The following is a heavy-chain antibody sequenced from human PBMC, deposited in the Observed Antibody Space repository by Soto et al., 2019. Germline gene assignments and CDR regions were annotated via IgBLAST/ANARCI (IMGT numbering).Heavy chain of an antibody. D-gene: IGHD2-15*01. CDR1: GFTFSDHY. Sequence: EVQLVESGGGLVQPGGSLTLSCAASGFTFSDHYMDWVRQAPGKGLEWVGRTRDKAHSYTTQYAASVKGRFTISRDDSRNSLYLHMTSLKIEDTAVYYCARIGYCMESRCVWPDYWGRGTLVSVSS. J-gene: IGHJ4*02. CDR3: ARIGYCMESRCVWPDY. CDR2: TRDKAHSYTT. V-gene: IGHV3-72*01.